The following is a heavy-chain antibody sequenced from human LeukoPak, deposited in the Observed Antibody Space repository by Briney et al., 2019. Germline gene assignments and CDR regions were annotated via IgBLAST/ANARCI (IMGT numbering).Heavy chain of an antibody. J-gene: IGHJ4*02. CDR2: ISGTGVTT. D-gene: IGHD5-12*01. Sequence: GGSLRLSCAASEFTFSSYAMSWVRQGPGKGLEWFSTISGTGVTTYYAGSVKGRFTISRDNSKNTLYLQMNSLRAEDTAIYYCAKVVGTRYSGYNWWGQGTLVTVSS. V-gene: IGHV3-23*01. CDR1: EFTFSSYA. CDR3: AKVVGTRYSGYNW.